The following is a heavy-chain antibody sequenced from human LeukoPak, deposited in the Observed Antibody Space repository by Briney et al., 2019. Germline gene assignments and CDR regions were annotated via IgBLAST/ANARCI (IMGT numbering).Heavy chain of an antibody. D-gene: IGHD3-10*01. Sequence: ASVKVSCKASGYTFTSYDINWVRQATGQGLEWMGWMNPNSGNTGYAQKFQGRVTMSRNTSTSTAYMELSSLRSEDTAVYYCARGHRRWSGELVAYDFDYWGQGTLVTVSS. CDR1: GYTFTSYD. CDR3: ARGHRRWSGELVAYDFDY. CDR2: MNPNSGNT. V-gene: IGHV1-8*01. J-gene: IGHJ4*02.